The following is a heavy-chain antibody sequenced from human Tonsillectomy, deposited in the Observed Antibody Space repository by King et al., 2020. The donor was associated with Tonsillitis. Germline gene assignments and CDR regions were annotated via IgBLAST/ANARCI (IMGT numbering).Heavy chain of an antibody. CDR2: SRGRAHSYTT. CDR1: XFXLSDHY. CDR3: XXXXXXXXXXXXYYXXDX. J-gene: IGHJ6*01. Sequence: VQLVXSGGTLVQPGGXLRXSXGGSXFXLSDHYMDXVRXAPGKGLEWLGRSRGRAHSYTTEYAASVKGRFTISRDDSRNSLFLQMDSLKSDDTAIYYXXXXXXXXXXXXXYYXXDXXXXXXXVT. V-gene: IGHV3-72*01.